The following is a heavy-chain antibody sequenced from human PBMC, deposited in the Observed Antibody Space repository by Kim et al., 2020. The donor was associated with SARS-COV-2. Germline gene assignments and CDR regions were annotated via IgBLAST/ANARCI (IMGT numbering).Heavy chain of an antibody. J-gene: IGHJ6*02. V-gene: IGHV3-11*01. D-gene: IGHD6-19*01. Sequence: GRFTISRDNAKNSLYLQMNSLRAEDTAVYYCARDLNGQWPENGYYYYGMDVWGQGTTVTVSS. CDR3: ARDLNGQWPENGYYYYGMDV.